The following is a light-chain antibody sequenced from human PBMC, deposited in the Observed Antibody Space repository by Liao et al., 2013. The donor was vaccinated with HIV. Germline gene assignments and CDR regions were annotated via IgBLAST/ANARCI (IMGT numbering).Light chain of an antibody. J-gene: IGLJ1*01. V-gene: IGLV3-1*01. Sequence: SSELTQPPSVSVSPGQTATITCSGDKLGDKYASWYQQKPGQSPVLVIYQDNKRPSGIPERFSGSNSGNTATLTISGTQAMDEADYYCQAWDTITDNYVFGTGTKVTVL. CDR3: QAWDTITDNYV. CDR1: KLGDKY. CDR2: QDN.